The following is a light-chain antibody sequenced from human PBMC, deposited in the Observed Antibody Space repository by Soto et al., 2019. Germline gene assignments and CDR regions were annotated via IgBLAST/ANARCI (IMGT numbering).Light chain of an antibody. Sequence: QCGLAQPRSGSGSPGQSVTISCTGTSSDVGGYNYVSWYQQHPGKAPKLMIYDVSKRPSGVPDRFSGSKSGNTASLTISGLQAEDEADYYCCSYAGSFYVFGTGTKVTVL. V-gene: IGLV2-11*01. CDR1: SSDVGGYNY. CDR2: DVS. CDR3: CSYAGSFYV. J-gene: IGLJ1*01.